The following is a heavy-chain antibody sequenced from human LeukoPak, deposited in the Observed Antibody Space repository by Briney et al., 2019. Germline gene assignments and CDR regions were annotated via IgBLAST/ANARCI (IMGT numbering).Heavy chain of an antibody. CDR1: GYTFTSYD. D-gene: IGHD5-12*01. CDR2: MNPNSGNT. CDR3: AIRTHVDIVATLGERVKKGLDY. J-gene: IGHJ4*02. V-gene: IGHV1-8*01. Sequence: ASVEVSCKASGYTFTSYDINWLRQATGQGLEWMRWMNPNSGNTGYAQKFQGRVTMTRNTSMSTAYMELSSLRSEDTAVYYCAIRTHVDIVATLGERVKKGLDYWGQGTPVTVSS.